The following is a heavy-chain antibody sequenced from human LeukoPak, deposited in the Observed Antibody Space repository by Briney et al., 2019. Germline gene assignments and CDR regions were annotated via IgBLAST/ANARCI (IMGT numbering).Heavy chain of an antibody. J-gene: IGHJ4*02. CDR3: AKDTPDSPYSSSSYYFDY. D-gene: IGHD6-13*01. Sequence: GGSLRLSCAVSGFTFSTYAMSWVRQAPGKGLEWVAAIIGSGARAYYIDSVKGRFTISRDNSKNTLYLQMNSLRAEDTAVYYCAKDTPDSPYSSSSYYFDYWGQGTLVTVSS. V-gene: IGHV3-23*01. CDR1: GFTFSTYA. CDR2: IIGSGARA.